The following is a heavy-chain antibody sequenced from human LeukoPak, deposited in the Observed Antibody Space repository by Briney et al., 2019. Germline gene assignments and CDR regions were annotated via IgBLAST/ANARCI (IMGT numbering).Heavy chain of an antibody. J-gene: IGHJ4*02. CDR1: GFTFNSYS. CDR3: ARDSGCCSSTGCYVHYFDY. D-gene: IGHD2-2*01. V-gene: IGHV3-21*01. CDR2: ISSSSGYI. Sequence: GGSLRLSCAASGFTFNSYSMNWVRQTPGKGLEWVSSISSSSGYINYADSVKGRFTVSRDNAKNSLYLQMNSPRAEDTAVYYCARDSGCCSSTGCYVHYFDYWGQGTLVTVSS.